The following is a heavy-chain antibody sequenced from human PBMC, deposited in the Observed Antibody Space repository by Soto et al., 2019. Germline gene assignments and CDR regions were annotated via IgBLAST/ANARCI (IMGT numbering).Heavy chain of an antibody. V-gene: IGHV1-18*01. CDR1: GYTFTSCG. J-gene: IGHJ4*01. CDR3: ARSRDAEPMVYATPNDY. D-gene: IGHD2-8*01. CDR2: ISAYNGNT. Sequence: GASVKVSCKASGYTFTSCGISWVRQAPGQGLEWMGWISAYNGNTNYAQKLQGRVTMTTDTSTSTAYMELRSLRSDDTAVYYCARSRDAEPMVYATPNDYWGQGTLVTVSS.